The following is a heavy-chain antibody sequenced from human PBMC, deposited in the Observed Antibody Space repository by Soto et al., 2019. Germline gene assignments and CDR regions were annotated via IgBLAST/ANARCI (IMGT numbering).Heavy chain of an antibody. CDR2: ISGSGGST. D-gene: IGHD4-17*01. CDR3: AKDLYGDYPLGGWFDP. J-gene: IGHJ5*02. V-gene: IGHV3-23*01. Sequence: GGSLRLSCAASGFTFSSYAMSWVRQAPGKGLEWVSAISGSGGSTYYADSVKGRFTISRDNSKNTLYLQMNSLRAEDTAVYYCAKDLYGDYPLGGWFDPWGQGTLVTVSS. CDR1: GFTFSSYA.